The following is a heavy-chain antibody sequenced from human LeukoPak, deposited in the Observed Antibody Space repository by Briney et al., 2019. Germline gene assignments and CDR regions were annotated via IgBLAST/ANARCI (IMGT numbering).Heavy chain of an antibody. D-gene: IGHD1-26*01. CDR1: GGTFSSYA. CDR3: ARQKVEWELLPWSAFDI. Sequence: ASVKVSCKASGGTFSSYAISWVRQAPGQGLEWMEIINPSGGSTTYAQKFQGRVTMTRDTSTSTVYMDLSSLRSEDTAVYYCARQKVEWELLPWSAFDIWGQGTMVTVSS. V-gene: IGHV1-46*01. J-gene: IGHJ3*02. CDR2: INPSGGST.